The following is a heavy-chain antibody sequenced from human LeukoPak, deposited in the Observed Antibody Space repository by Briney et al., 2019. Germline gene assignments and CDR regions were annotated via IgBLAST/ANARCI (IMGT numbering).Heavy chain of an antibody. CDR3: AKSVVPYPKGYFDY. Sequence: PGGSLRLSCAASRFTFDDYAMHWVRQAPGKGLEWVSGISWNSGSIGYADSVKGRFTISRDNAKNSLYLQMNSLRAEDTALYYCAKSVVPYPKGYFDYWGQGTLVTVSS. CDR2: ISWNSGSI. CDR1: RFTFDDYA. D-gene: IGHD2-15*01. J-gene: IGHJ4*02. V-gene: IGHV3-9*01.